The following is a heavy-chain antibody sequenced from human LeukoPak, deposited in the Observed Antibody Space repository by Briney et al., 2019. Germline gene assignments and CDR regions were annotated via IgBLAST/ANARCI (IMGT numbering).Heavy chain of an antibody. CDR3: ARDSSSFPNYFDF. D-gene: IGHD3-10*01. CDR2: IDNSGTT. CDR1: GFTVSSTY. Sequence: HPGGSLRLSCAASGFTVSSTYMSWVRQAPGQGLEWVSLIDNSGTTFYADSVQGRFTISRDNSKNTLYLQMNSLRAEDTAIYYCARDSSSFPNYFDFWGQGTLVTVSS. J-gene: IGHJ4*02. V-gene: IGHV3-53*01.